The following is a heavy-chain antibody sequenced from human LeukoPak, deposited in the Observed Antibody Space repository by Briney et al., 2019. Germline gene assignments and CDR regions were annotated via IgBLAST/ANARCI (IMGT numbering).Heavy chain of an antibody. Sequence: GGSLRLSCAASGFTFSSYSMNWVRQAPGKGLEWVSYISSSSSYIYYADSAKGRFTISRDNAKNSLYLQMNSLRAEDTAVYYCARDFDPSDAFDIWGQGTMVTVSS. J-gene: IGHJ3*02. CDR1: GFTFSSYS. CDR3: ARDFDPSDAFDI. D-gene: IGHD3-9*01. CDR2: ISSSSSYI. V-gene: IGHV3-21*01.